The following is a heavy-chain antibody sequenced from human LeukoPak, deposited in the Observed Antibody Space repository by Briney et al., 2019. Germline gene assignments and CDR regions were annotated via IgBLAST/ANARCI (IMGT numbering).Heavy chain of an antibody. CDR2: ISYDGSNK. CDR1: GFTFSSYA. Sequence: GGSLRLSCAASGFTFSSYATHWVRQAPGKGLEWVAVISYDGSNKYYADSVKGRFTISRDNSKNTLYLQMNSLRAEDTAVYYCASGPRLGELSFGDWGQGTLVTVSS. J-gene: IGHJ4*02. D-gene: IGHD3-16*02. CDR3: ASGPRLGELSFGD. V-gene: IGHV3-30*04.